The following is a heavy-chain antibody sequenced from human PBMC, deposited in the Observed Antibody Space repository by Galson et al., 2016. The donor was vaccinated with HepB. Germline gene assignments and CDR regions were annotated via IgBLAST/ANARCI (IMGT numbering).Heavy chain of an antibody. D-gene: IGHD3-3*01. Sequence: TLSLTCTVSGGSISSGDYYWSWIRQPPGKGLEWIGYIYYSGSTYYNPSLKSRVTMSVDTSKSQFSLRLSSVTAADTAVYYCARGYYDFWSGSRSLDCWGQGTLVTVSS. CDR2: IYYSGST. J-gene: IGHJ4*02. V-gene: IGHV4-30-4*01. CDR3: ARGYYDFWSGSRSLDC. CDR1: GGSISSGDYY.